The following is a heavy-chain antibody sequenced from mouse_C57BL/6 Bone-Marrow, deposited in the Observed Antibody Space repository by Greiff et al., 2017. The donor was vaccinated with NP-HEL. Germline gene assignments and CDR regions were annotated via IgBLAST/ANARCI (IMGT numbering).Heavy chain of an antibody. CDR3: ARSGSYDYDGNWYFDV. J-gene: IGHJ1*03. D-gene: IGHD2-4*01. V-gene: IGHV1-18*01. Sequence: EVQLQESGPELVKPGASVKIPCKASGYTFTDYNMDWVKQSHGKSLEWIGDINPNNGGTIYNQKFKGKATLTVDKSSSTAYMELRSLTSEDTAVYYCARSGSYDYDGNWYFDVWGTGTTVTVSS. CDR1: GYTFTDYN. CDR2: INPNNGGT.